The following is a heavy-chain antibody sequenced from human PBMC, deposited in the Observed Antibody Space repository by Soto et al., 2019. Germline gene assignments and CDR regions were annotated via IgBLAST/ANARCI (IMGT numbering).Heavy chain of an antibody. CDR2: LYFYGSA. CDR3: ARVGASESFFDY. CDR1: GFTLSDNR. J-gene: IGHJ4*02. Sequence: EVQLVESGGGLMRPGGSLRLSCVVSGFTLSDNRMTWVRQAPGQGLEWVADLYFYGSANYADSVRGRFTISKDDSKNTLFLEMNDLRAKDTAVYFCARVGASESFFDYWGQGTLVSVSP. D-gene: IGHD3-16*01. V-gene: IGHV3-53*02.